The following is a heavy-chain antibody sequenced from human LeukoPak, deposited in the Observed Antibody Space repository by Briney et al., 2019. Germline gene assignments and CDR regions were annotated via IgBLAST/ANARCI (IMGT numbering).Heavy chain of an antibody. D-gene: IGHD4-23*01. CDR2: ISSSSSTI. CDR1: GFTFSSYS. Sequence: SGGSLRLSCAASGFTFSSYSMNWVRQAPGKGLEWVSYISSSSSTIYYADSVKGRFTISRDNAKNSLYLQMNSLRAEDTAVYYCARDRRGVDGGNSVLWYWGQGTLVTVSS. V-gene: IGHV3-48*01. CDR3: ARDRRGVDGGNSVLWY. J-gene: IGHJ4*02.